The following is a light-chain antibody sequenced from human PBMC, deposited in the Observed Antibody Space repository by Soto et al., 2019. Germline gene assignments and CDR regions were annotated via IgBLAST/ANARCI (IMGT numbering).Light chain of an antibody. CDR3: QQLNSSPPWT. J-gene: IGKJ1*01. CDR1: QGISSY. V-gene: IGKV1-9*01. CDR2: AAS. Sequence: DIQLTQSPSFLSASVGDRVTITCRASQGISSYLAWYQQKPGTAPKLLIYAASTLQSGVPSRFSGSGSGTAFTLTISNLQPEDFATYYCQQLNSSPPWTFGQGTRVEIK.